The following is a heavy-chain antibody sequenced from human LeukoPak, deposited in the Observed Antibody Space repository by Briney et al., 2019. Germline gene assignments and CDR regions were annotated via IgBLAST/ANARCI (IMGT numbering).Heavy chain of an antibody. CDR2: IGTSSGYI. CDR1: GFTFSTYA. Sequence: KSGGSLRLSCAASGFTFSTYAMNWVRQAPGKGLEWVSSIGTSSGYIYYAGSVKGRFTFSRDNAKNSLYLQMNSLRAEDTAVYYCARDRSGSYILDVWGQGTTVTISS. CDR3: ARDRSGSYILDV. V-gene: IGHV3-21*01. J-gene: IGHJ6*02.